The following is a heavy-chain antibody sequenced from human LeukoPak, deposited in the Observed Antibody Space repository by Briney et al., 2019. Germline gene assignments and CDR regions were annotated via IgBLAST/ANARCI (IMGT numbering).Heavy chain of an antibody. J-gene: IGHJ4*02. D-gene: IGHD3-10*01. Sequence: GGSLRLSCAASGFSFSSSYMSWVRQPPGKGLEWVSVIYSGGRTYYADSVKGRFTISRDNSKNTLYLQMDSLRTEDTAVYYCARDSRITMVRGVIDYWGQGTLVTVSS. CDR2: IYSGGRT. CDR3: ARDSRITMVRGVIDY. V-gene: IGHV3-53*05. CDR1: GFSFSSSY.